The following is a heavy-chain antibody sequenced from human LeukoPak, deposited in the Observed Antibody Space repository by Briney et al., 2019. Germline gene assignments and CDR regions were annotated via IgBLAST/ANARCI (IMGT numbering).Heavy chain of an antibody. Sequence: SETLSLTCTVSGGSISSYYWSWIRQPPGKGLEWIGYIYYSGSANYNPSLKSRVTISVDASKNQFSLKLSSVTAADTAVYYCASGGTSRPYYFDYWGQGTLVTVSS. CDR1: GGSISSYY. D-gene: IGHD3-3*01. CDR3: ASGGTSRPYYFDY. V-gene: IGHV4-59*01. J-gene: IGHJ4*02. CDR2: IYYSGSA.